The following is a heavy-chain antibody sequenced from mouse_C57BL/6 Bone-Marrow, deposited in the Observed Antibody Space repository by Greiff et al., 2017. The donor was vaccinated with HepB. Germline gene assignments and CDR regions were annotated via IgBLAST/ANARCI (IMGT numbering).Heavy chain of an antibody. CDR3: ARGFITTVVATGNY. CDR2: IDPNSGGT. CDR1: GYTFTSYW. J-gene: IGHJ2*01. Sequence: QVQLKQPGAELVKPGASVKLSCKASGYTFTSYWMHWVKQRPGRGREWIGRIDPNSGGTKYNEKFKSKATLTVDKPSSTAYTRLSSLTSEDSAVYYCARGFITTVVATGNYWGQGTTLTVSS. D-gene: IGHD1-1*01. V-gene: IGHV1-72*01.